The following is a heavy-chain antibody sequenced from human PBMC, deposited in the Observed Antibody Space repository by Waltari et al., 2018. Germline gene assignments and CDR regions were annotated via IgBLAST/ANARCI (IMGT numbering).Heavy chain of an antibody. V-gene: IGHV5-51*01. CDR1: GCSVTSYL. CDR2: IYPGDSDT. CDR3: ARHFGVVPAANEYYYGMDV. Sequence: EVQLVQSGAEVKQLGESLTTSGLGSGCSVTSYLIRWVRQPPGRGLVWMGFIYPGDSDTRYSPSFQGQVTISADKSISTAYLQWSSLKASDTAMYYCARHFGVVPAANEYYYGMDVWGQGTTVTVSS. D-gene: IGHD2-2*01. J-gene: IGHJ6*02.